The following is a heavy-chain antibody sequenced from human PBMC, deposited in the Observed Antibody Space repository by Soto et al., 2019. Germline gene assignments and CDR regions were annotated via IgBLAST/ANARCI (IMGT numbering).Heavy chain of an antibody. CDR3: ARMATSGTLNWWHP. D-gene: IGHD2-15*01. J-gene: IGHJ5*02. V-gene: IGHV4-59*01. CDR2: VYYSGST. Sequence: TLCHPSSVVNGSIGSFYWRWIRQPPRKGLEWIGYVYYSGSTNYNPSLKSRVTISIDTSKNQFSLRLSSVTSDDTAIYFCARMATSGTLNWWHPCGQGTLVTASS. CDR1: NGSIGSFY.